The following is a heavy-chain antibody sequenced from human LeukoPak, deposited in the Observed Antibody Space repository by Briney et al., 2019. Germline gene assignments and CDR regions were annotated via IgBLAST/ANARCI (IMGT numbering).Heavy chain of an antibody. CDR1: GFTFSDHY. Sequence: GGSLRLSCAASGFTFSDHYMDWVRQAPGKGLEWVGRIRNKVNSYSAEYAASVKGRFTISRDDSKNSLYLQMNSLKTEDTAVYYCARVRYYLDYWGQGTLVTVSS. J-gene: IGHJ4*02. D-gene: IGHD3-9*01. CDR3: ARVRYYLDY. V-gene: IGHV3-72*01. CDR2: IRNKVNSYSA.